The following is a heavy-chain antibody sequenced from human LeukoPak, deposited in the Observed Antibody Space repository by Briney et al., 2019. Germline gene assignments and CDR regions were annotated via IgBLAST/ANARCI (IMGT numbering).Heavy chain of an antibody. Sequence: SGPTLVKPTQTLTLTCTFSGFSLSTSGVGVGWIRQPPGKALEWLALIYWDDDKRYSPSLKSRLTITKDTSKNQVVLTMTNMDPVDTATYYCAHSRIRYFDWLLYLYYFDYWGQGTLVTVSS. V-gene: IGHV2-5*02. CDR3: AHSRIRYFDWLLYLYYFDY. D-gene: IGHD3-9*01. CDR1: GFSLSTSGVG. J-gene: IGHJ4*02. CDR2: IYWDDDK.